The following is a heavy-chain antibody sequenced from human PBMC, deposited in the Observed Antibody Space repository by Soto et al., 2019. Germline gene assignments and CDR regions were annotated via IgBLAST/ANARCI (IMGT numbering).Heavy chain of an antibody. CDR2: IYYSGST. J-gene: IGHJ4*02. D-gene: IGHD6-13*01. CDR3: ARQSIAAAGYYFDY. V-gene: IGHV4-39*01. CDR1: GGSISSSSYY. Sequence: SETLSLTCTVSGGSISSSSYYWGWIRQPPGKGLEWIGSIYYSGSTYYNPSLKSRVTISVDTSKNQFSLKLSSVTAADTAVYYCARQSIAAAGYYFDYWGQGTLVTVFS.